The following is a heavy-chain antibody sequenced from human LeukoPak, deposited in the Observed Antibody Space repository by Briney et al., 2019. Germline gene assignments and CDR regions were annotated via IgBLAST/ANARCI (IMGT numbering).Heavy chain of an antibody. D-gene: IGHD3-22*01. V-gene: IGHV3-11*01. CDR3: ARDRPNYYHSSGHYYGLDGDF. Sequence: GSLRLSCAASGLTFSDYYMSWIRQAPGKGVGWGSYISSSGSTIYYTDSVKGRFTISRDNSKNTLYLQLNSLRAEDTAVYYCARDRPNYYHSSGHYYGLDGDFWGQGTLVTVSS. J-gene: IGHJ4*02. CDR1: GLTFSDYY. CDR2: ISSSGSTI.